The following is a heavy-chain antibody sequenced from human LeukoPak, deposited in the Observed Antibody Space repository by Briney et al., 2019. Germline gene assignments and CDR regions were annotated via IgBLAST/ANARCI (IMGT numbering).Heavy chain of an antibody. V-gene: IGHV3-30*03. J-gene: IGHJ4*02. D-gene: IGHD3-10*01. Sequence: GRSLRLSCAASGFTFSSYGMHWVRQAPGKGLEWVAAISYDGSNKYYADSVKGRFTISRDNSKNTLYLQMNSLRAEDTAVYYCASALNCYGPFDYWGQGTLVTISS. CDR1: GFTFSSYG. CDR3: ASALNCYGPFDY. CDR2: ISYDGSNK.